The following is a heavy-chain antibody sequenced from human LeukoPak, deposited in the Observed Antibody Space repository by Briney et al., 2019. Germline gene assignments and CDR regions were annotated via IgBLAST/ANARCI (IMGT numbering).Heavy chain of an antibody. CDR2: INHSGST. Sequence: SETLSLTCAVYGGSFSGYYWSWIRQPPGKGLEWIGEINHSGSTNYNPSLKSRVTISVDTSKNQFSLKLSSVTAADTAVYYCARGLRFQPPDYWGQGTLVTVSS. J-gene: IGHJ4*02. V-gene: IGHV4-34*01. CDR3: ARGLRFQPPDY. D-gene: IGHD1-14*01. CDR1: GGSFSGYY.